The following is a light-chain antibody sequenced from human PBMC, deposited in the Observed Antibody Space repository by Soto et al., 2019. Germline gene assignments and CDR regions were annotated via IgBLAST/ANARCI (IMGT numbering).Light chain of an antibody. V-gene: IGKV1-33*01. CDR1: QDISNY. CDR3: QQYDNLPLTPLT. CDR2: DAS. Sequence: DIQMTQSPSSLSASVGDRVTITCQASQDISNYLNWYQQKPGKAPKLLIYDASNLETGVPSRFSGSGSGTDFTFTISSLQPEDIATYYCQQYDNLPLTPLTFGGGTKVEIK. J-gene: IGKJ4*01.